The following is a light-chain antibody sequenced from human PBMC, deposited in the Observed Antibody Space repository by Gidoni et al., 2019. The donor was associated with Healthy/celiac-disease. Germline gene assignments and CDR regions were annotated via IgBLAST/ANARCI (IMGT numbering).Light chain of an antibody. Sequence: DIQMTKSPSYVSAAVGVRVTITCRASQGISSWLAWYQQKPGKAPKLLIYASSNLQSGVPTRFSGSGSGTDFTLTISSLQPEDFAAYYCQQGNSFPLTFGGGTKVEIK. J-gene: IGKJ4*01. V-gene: IGKV1D-12*01. CDR3: QQGNSFPLT. CDR1: QGISSW. CDR2: ASS.